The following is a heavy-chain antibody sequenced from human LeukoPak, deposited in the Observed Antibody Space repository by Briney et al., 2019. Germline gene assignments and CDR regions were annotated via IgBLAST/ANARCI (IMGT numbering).Heavy chain of an antibody. J-gene: IGHJ5*02. CDR3: AREVVTALVWFDP. V-gene: IGHV3-21*01. CDR2: ISSSSSYI. D-gene: IGHD4-23*01. Sequence: GGSLRLSCAASGFSFSGHWMNWVRQAPGKGLEWVSSISSSSSYIYYADSVKGRFTISRDNAKNSLYLQMNSLRAEDTAVYYCAREVVTALVWFDPWGQGTLVTVSS. CDR1: GFSFSGHW.